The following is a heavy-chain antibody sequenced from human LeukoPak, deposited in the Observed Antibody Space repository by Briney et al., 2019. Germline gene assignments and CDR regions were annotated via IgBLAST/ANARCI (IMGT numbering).Heavy chain of an antibody. J-gene: IGHJ6*02. CDR3: ARDPGYSCGYWYYYYGMDV. CDR1: GFTFSSYW. D-gene: IGHD5-18*01. CDR2: IKQDGSEK. V-gene: IGHV3-7*01. Sequence: PGGSLRLSCAASGFTFSSYWMSWVRQAPGKGLEWVANIKQDGSEKYYVDSVKGRFTISRDNAKNSLYLQMNSLRAEDTAVYYCARDPGYSCGYWYYYYGMDVWGQGTTVTVSS.